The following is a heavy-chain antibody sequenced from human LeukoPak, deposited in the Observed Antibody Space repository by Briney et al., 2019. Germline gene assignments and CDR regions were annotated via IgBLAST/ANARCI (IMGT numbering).Heavy chain of an antibody. CDR1: GFTFSSSP. CDR2: ISSSSTI. J-gene: IGHJ4*02. D-gene: IGHD5/OR15-5a*01. V-gene: IGHV3-48*01. Sequence: PGGSLRLSCAASGFTFSSSPMNWVRQAPGKGLEWVSYISSSSTIYYADSVRGRFTISRDNAKNSLYLQMNSLRAEDTALYYCAKDIGSAATYYFDYWGQGTLVTVSS. CDR3: AKDIGSAATYYFDY.